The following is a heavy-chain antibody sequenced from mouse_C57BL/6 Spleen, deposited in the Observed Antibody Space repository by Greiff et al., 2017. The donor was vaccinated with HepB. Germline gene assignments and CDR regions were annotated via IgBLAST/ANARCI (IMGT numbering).Heavy chain of an antibody. J-gene: IGHJ4*01. CDR1: GFTFSDYG. D-gene: IGHD1-1*02. CDR2: ISSGSSTI. CDR3: ARGWPGFYYYAKEC. V-gene: IGHV5-17*01. Sequence: DVKLVESGGGLVKPGGSLKLSCAASGFTFSDYGMHWVRQAPEKGLEWVAYISSGSSTIYYPDTVKGRFTISRDNAKNTLFLQMTSLRSEDTAMYDGARGWPGFYYYAKECWGKGASVTVAS.